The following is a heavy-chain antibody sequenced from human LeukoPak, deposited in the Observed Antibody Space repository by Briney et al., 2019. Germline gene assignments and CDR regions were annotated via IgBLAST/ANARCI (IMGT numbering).Heavy chain of an antibody. CDR3: ARETIDCGGDCCDY. D-gene: IGHD2-21*01. V-gene: IGHV3-48*03. CDR2: ITPDGTMA. CDR1: GFTFSNYE. Sequence: QPGGSLRLSCAASGFTFSNYEMNWVRQAPGKGLEWISYITPDGTMAYYAGSVRGRFTVSRDNAKNSLYLQMNSLRADDTAVYYCARETIDCGGDCCDYWGQGTLATVSS. J-gene: IGHJ4*02.